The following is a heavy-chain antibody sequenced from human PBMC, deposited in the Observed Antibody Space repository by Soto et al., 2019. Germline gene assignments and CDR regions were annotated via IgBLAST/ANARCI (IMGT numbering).Heavy chain of an antibody. J-gene: IGHJ4*02. Sequence: EVQLLESGGGLVQPGGSLRLSCAASGFTFSSYAMSWVRQAPGKGLEWVSAVSGSGGSTYYADSVKGRFTISRDNAKNTLYLQMNSLRAEDTAVYYCAKDGTAMVTFNDYWGQGTLVTVSS. CDR3: AKDGTAMVTFNDY. D-gene: IGHD5-18*01. CDR2: VSGSGGST. CDR1: GFTFSSYA. V-gene: IGHV3-23*01.